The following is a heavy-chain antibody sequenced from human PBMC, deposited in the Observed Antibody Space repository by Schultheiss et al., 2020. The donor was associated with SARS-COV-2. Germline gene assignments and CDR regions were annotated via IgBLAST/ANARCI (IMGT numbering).Heavy chain of an antibody. J-gene: IGHJ6*02. CDR2: INPSGGST. V-gene: IGHV1-69*13. Sequence: SVKVSCKASGGTFSSYAISWVRQAPGQGLEWMGVINPSGGSTSYAQKFQGRVTITADESTSTAYMELSSLRSEDTAVYYCAREQFGPTAPPYYGMDVWGQGTTVTVSS. CDR1: GGTFSSYA. CDR3: AREQFGPTAPPYYGMDV. D-gene: IGHD3-10*01.